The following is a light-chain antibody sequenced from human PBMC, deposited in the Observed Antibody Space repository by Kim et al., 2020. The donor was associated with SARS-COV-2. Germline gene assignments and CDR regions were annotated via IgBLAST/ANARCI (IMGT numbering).Light chain of an antibody. CDR1: QSVSNNF. CDR2: GVS. CDR3: QQFATSLS. V-gene: IGKV3-20*01. J-gene: IGKJ4*01. Sequence: PGERATLSCRASQSVSNNFLAWYQHKPGQAPRLLIYGVSIRATDTPDRFSGSGSGTDFTLTISRLQPEDFGVYYCQQFATSLSFGGGTKVEI.